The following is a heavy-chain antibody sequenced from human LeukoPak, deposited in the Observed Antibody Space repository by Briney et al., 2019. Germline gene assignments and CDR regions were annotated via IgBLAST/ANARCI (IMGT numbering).Heavy chain of an antibody. D-gene: IGHD1-26*01. CDR3: AKSAGQARYSGSYFDY. CDR1: GFMFSSNW. Sequence: GGSLRLSCAASGFMFSSNWMSWVRLAPGKGLEWVANIKEDGTETYYVDSVKGRFTISRDNSKNTLYLQMNSLRAEDTAVYYCAKSAGQARYSGSYFDYWGQGTLVTVSS. V-gene: IGHV3-7*03. CDR2: IKEDGTET. J-gene: IGHJ4*02.